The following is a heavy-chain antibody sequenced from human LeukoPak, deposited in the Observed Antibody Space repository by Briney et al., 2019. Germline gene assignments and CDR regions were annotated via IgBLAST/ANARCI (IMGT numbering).Heavy chain of an antibody. CDR1: GFTFSSYE. V-gene: IGHV3-48*03. Sequence: PGGSLRLSCAASGFTFSSYEMNWVRQAPGKGLEWVSYISSSGSTIYYADSVKGRFTISRDNTKSSLYLEMNSLGAEDTAMYYCAKLLGTVTTYDYWGQGIRVTVSS. D-gene: IGHD2/OR15-2a*01. J-gene: IGHJ4*02. CDR2: ISSSGSTI. CDR3: AKLLGTVTTYDY.